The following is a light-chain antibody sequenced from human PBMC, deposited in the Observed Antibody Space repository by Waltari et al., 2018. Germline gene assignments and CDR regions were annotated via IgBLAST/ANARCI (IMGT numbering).Light chain of an antibody. CDR3: QQRYRIPIS. CDR2: AAS. J-gene: IGKJ3*01. CDR1: QSISNL. V-gene: IGKV1-39*01. Sequence: DIQMTQSPSSLSASVGGRVNITFRASQSISNLLNWYQQKPGKAPKLLISAASTLHTGVPSRFSGSGSGTDFSLNISSLQPEDFAAYYCQQRYRIPISFGPGTEVEIK.